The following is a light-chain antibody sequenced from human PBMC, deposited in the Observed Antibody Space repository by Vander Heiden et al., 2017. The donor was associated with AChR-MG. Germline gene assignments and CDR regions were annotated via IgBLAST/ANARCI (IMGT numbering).Light chain of an antibody. V-gene: IGLV1-51*01. CDR2: DDN. Sequence: SVLTQPPSVSAAPGQRVTISCSGSSSNIGKVQVSWYQRLPGTAPKLFIYDDNKRPSGIPDRISGSKSGTSATLGISGLQTGDEADYYCGTWDNSLGAMIFGGGTKLTVL. CDR3: GTWDNSLGAMI. J-gene: IGLJ2*01. CDR1: SSNIGKVQ.